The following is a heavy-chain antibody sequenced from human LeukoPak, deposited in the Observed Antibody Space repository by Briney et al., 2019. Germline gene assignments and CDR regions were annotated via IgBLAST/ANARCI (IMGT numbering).Heavy chain of an antibody. Sequence: GGSLRLSCAASGFTFSSYGMHWVRQAPGKGLEWVSSISSSSSYIYYADSVKGRFTISRDNAKNSLYLQMNSLRAEDTAVYYCARDPQYSSSSGDVDVWGKGTTVTVSS. CDR1: GFTFSSYG. CDR2: ISSSSSYI. D-gene: IGHD6-6*01. J-gene: IGHJ6*04. V-gene: IGHV3-21*01. CDR3: ARDPQYSSSSGDVDV.